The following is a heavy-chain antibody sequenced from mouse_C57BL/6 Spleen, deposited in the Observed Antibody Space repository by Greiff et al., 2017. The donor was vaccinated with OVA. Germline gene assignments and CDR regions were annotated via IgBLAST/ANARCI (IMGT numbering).Heavy chain of an antibody. Sequence: EVQLVESGGGLVKPGGSLKLSCAASGFTFSSYAMSWVRQTPEKRLEWVATISDGGSYTYYPDNVKGRFTISRDNAKNNLYLQMSHLKSEDTAMYYCARDSEMESNWDDAMDYWGQGTSVTVSS. CDR1: GFTFSSYA. CDR2: ISDGGSYT. J-gene: IGHJ4*01. CDR3: ARDSEMESNWDDAMDY. V-gene: IGHV5-4*01. D-gene: IGHD4-1*01.